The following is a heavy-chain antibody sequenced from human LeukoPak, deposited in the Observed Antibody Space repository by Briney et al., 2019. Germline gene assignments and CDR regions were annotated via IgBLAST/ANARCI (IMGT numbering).Heavy chain of an antibody. CDR1: GFTFSSYW. D-gene: IGHD4-11*01. CDR3: ARSSYSNGEANDY. J-gene: IGHJ4*02. Sequence: PGGSLRLSCAASGFTFSSYWMHWVRQAPGKGLVWVSRINSDGSSTSYADSVKGRFAISRDNAKNTLYLQMNSLRAEDTAVYYCARSSYSNGEANDYWGQGTLVTVSS. CDR2: INSDGSST. V-gene: IGHV3-74*01.